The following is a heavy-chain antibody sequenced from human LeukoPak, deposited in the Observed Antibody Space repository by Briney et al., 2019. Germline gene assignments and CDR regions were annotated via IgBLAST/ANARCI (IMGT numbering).Heavy chain of an antibody. Sequence: PGGSLRLSCAASGFTFSSYSMNWVRQAPGKGLEWVSSISSSSSYIYYADSVKGRFTISRDNAKNSLYLQMNSLRAEDTAVYYCARDDTGPGIAVAGVDYWGQGTLVTVSS. V-gene: IGHV3-21*01. CDR1: GFTFSSYS. D-gene: IGHD6-19*01. J-gene: IGHJ4*02. CDR2: ISSSSSYI. CDR3: ARDDTGPGIAVAGVDY.